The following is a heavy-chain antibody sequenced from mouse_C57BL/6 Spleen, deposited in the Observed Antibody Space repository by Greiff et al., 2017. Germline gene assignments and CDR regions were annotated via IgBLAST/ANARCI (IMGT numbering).Heavy chain of an antibody. CDR2: ISDGGSYT. J-gene: IGHJ1*03. CDR3: ARDPGNWYFDV. V-gene: IGHV5-4*01. Sequence: EVNVVESGGGLVKPGGSLKLSCAASGFTFSSYAMSWVRQTPEKRLEWVATISDGGSYTYNPYNGKGRFTISRDYAKNLLYLQMSHLKSEDTAMYYCARDPGNWYFDVWGTGTTVTVSS. CDR1: GFTFSSYA.